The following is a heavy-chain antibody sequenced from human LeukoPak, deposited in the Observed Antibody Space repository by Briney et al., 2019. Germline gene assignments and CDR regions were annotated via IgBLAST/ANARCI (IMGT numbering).Heavy chain of an antibody. CDR2: ISSSGSTI. J-gene: IGHJ4*02. D-gene: IGHD2-15*01. V-gene: IGHV3-11*04. CDR3: ARDREGYCSGGRCTNFDY. CDR1: GFTFSDYY. Sequence: GGSLRLSCAASGFTFSDYYMSWIRQAPGKGLEWVSYISSSGSTIYYADSVKGRFTISRDNAKNSLYLQMNSLRAEDTAVYYCARDREGYCSGGRCTNFDYWGQGTLVTVSS.